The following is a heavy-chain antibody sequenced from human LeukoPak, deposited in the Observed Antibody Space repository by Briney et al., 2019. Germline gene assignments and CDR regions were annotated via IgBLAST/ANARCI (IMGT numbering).Heavy chain of an antibody. Sequence: KRSETLSLTCTLSGHYMRNSYGRSTRHPPGKGRECLGYIHERGRVSYNPCLKSRVSISLDTSNERFSLKVNSVTAAGTAVYYCVRGSRLTMIVDAFDIWGQGTMVTVSS. CDR3: VRGSRLTMIVDAFDI. CDR2: IHERGRV. CDR1: GHYMRNSY. D-gene: IGHD3-22*01. J-gene: IGHJ3*02. V-gene: IGHV4-59*12.